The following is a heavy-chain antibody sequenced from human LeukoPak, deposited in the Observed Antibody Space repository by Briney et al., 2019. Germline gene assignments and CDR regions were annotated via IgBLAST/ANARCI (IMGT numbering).Heavy chain of an antibody. J-gene: IGHJ4*02. V-gene: IGHV3-33*06. Sequence: GGSMRLSCAASGFTFSHFGFHWVRQAPGKGLEWVAVIWSDGTNKYYGDSVKGRFIIQRDDSQKTVYLQMNRLRAEDTAIYYCAKDAQRGFDCSNSLEYWGQGSLVTVSS. D-gene: IGHD4-11*01. CDR2: IWSDGTNK. CDR1: GFTFSHFG. CDR3: AKDAQRGFDCSNSLEY.